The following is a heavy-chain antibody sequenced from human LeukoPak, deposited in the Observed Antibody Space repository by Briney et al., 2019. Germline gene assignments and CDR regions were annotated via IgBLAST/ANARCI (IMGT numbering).Heavy chain of an antibody. CDR1: GFPFHNNG. CDR2: ISGSSRST. J-gene: IGHJ4*02. CDR3: AKDQGIAVAGTLHY. Sequence: GGSLRLSCAASGFPFHNNGMSWVRQAPGKGLEWVSAISGSSRSTYHAESVKGRFTISRDNSKNTLYLQMNSLRAEDTAVYYCAKDQGIAVAGTLHYWGQGTLVTVSS. V-gene: IGHV3-23*01. D-gene: IGHD6-19*01.